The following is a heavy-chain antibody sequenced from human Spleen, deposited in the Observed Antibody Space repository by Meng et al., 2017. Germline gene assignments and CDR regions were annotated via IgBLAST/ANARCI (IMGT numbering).Heavy chain of an antibody. V-gene: IGHV3-15*01. CDR2: IKSKTDGGTT. Sequence: GESLKISCAASGFTFSNAWMSWIRQAPGKGLEWVGRIKSKTDGGTTDYAAPVQGRFTISRDDSKNTLYLQMNSLRAEDTAVYYCARAQWLVSYVGIDYWGQGTLVTVSS. CDR3: ARAQWLVSYVGIDY. J-gene: IGHJ4*02. CDR1: GFTFSNAW. D-gene: IGHD6-19*01.